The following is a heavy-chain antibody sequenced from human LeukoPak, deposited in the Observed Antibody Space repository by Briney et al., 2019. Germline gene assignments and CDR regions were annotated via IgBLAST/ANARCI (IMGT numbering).Heavy chain of an antibody. Sequence: GGSLRLSCAASGFAFSSSSMNWVRQAPGKGLEWVSSISSTSSIIYYAESVKSRFTISRDNARNSLYLQMNSLRAEDTAVYYCARALHDILTGYYRYFDGWGQGTLVTVSS. CDR1: GFAFSSSS. CDR2: ISSTSSII. CDR3: ARALHDILTGYYRYFDG. V-gene: IGHV3-21*01. D-gene: IGHD3-9*01. J-gene: IGHJ4*02.